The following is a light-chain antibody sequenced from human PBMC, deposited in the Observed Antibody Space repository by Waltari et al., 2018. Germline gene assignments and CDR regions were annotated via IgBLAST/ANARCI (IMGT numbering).Light chain of an antibody. J-gene: IGLJ3*02. CDR2: GKE. Sequence: SSELTQGPAVSVALGQTVKITCQGDSLITASASWYQLKPGQAPILVLFGKEKRPSGIPDRFSGYSSGTTSSLTITGAQAEDEADYYCHSRNGRDNQVVFGGGTRLTVL. CDR1: SLITAS. V-gene: IGLV3-19*01. CDR3: HSRNGRDNQVV.